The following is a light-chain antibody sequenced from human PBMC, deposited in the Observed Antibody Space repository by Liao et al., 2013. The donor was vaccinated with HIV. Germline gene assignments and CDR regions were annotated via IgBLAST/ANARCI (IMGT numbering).Light chain of an antibody. Sequence: SYVLTQTPSVSVAPGKTATVTCGGSNIGSKSVHWYQQKPGQAPLLVIYYDRDRPSGIPERFSGSNSANTATLTISRVEAGDEADYYCQVWGTTTDHWVFGGGTKLTVL. CDR1: NIGSKS. CDR2: YDR. V-gene: IGLV3-21*04. J-gene: IGLJ3*02. CDR3: QVWGTTTDHWV.